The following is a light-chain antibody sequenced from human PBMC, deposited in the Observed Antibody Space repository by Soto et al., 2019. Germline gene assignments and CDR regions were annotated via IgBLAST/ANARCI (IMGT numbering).Light chain of an antibody. CDR3: TSWTTSTTMI. CDR1: SSVIGAYNF. V-gene: IGLV2-14*03. CDR2: DVN. Sequence: QSVLTQPASVSGSPGQSITISCTGTSSVIGAYNFVSWYQQRPGKAPKLMLYDVNIRPSGVSNRFSGSKSGNTASLTISGLQAEDEADYYCTSWTTSTTMIFGGGTKVTVL. J-gene: IGLJ2*01.